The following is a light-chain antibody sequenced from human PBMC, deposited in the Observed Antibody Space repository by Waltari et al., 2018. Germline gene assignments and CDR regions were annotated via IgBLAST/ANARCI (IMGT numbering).Light chain of an antibody. CDR3: SSYTSSSTVV. V-gene: IGLV2-14*03. CDR1: SSDVGGYNY. J-gene: IGLJ2*01. CDR2: DVI. Sequence: QSALTQPASVSGSPGQSITISCTGTSSDVGGYNYVSWYQQHPGKAPNLMIYDVINRPLRISNRFSGSKAGNTASLTISGLQAEDEADYYCSSYTSSSTVVFGGGTKLTVL.